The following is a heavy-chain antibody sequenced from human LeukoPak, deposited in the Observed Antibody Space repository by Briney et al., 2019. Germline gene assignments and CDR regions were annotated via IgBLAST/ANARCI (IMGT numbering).Heavy chain of an antibody. CDR3: ATPPAAGAYYYYGMDV. V-gene: IGHV3-48*03. D-gene: IGHD6-13*01. CDR2: ISSSGSTI. Sequence: GGSLRLSCAASGFTFSSYEMNWVRQAPGKGLEWVSYISSSGSTIYYADSVKGRFTISRDDAKNSLYLQMNSLRAEDTAVYYCATPPAAGAYYYYGMDVWGQGTTVTVSS. CDR1: GFTFSSYE. J-gene: IGHJ6*02.